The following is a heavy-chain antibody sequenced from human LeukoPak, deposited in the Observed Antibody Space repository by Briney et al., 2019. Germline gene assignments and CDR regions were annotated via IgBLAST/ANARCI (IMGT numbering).Heavy chain of an antibody. CDR3: ARPTIALLAFDI. J-gene: IGHJ3*02. CDR1: GGSFSGYY. CDR2: INHSGST. Sequence: SETLSLTCAVYGGSFSGYYWSWIRQSPGKGLEWIGEINHSGSTNSNPSLKSRVTISMDTSKNQFSLKLSSVTAADTAVYYCARPTIALLAFDIWGQGTMVTVSS. V-gene: IGHV4-34*01. D-gene: IGHD5-24*01.